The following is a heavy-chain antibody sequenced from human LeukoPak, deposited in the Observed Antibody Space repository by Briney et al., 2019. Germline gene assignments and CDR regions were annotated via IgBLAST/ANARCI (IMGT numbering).Heavy chain of an antibody. CDR1: GFTFSSYA. V-gene: IGHV3-23*01. D-gene: IGHD3-22*01. J-gene: IGHJ4*02. Sequence: GGSLGLSCAASGFTFSSYAMSWVRQAPGKGLEWVSAISGSGGSTYYADSVKGRFTISRDNSKNTLYLQMNSLRAEDTAVYYCAKDLGYYDSSGYYPFDYWGQGTLVTVSS. CDR2: ISGSGGST. CDR3: AKDLGYYDSSGYYPFDY.